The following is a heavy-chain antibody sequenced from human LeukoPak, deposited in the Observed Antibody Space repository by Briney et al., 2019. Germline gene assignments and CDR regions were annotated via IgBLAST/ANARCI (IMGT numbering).Heavy chain of an antibody. CDR3: ARNLPIAVAGPIDY. CDR2: ISAYNGNT. J-gene: IGHJ4*02. D-gene: IGHD6-19*01. V-gene: IGHV1-18*01. Sequence: ASVKVSCKASGYTFTSYGISWARQAPGQGLEWMGWISAYNGNTNYAQKLQGRVTMTTDTSTSTAYMELRSLRSDDTAVYYCARNLPIAVAGPIDYWGQGTLVTVSS. CDR1: GYTFTSYG.